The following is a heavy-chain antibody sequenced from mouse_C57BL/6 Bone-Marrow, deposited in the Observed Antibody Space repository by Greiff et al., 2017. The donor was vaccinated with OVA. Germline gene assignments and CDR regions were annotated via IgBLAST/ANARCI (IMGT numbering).Heavy chain of an antibody. J-gene: IGHJ2*01. CDR1: GYTFTSYW. CDR3: ASGPY. Sequence: VKLQQPGAELVKPGASVKLSCKASGYTFTSYWMQWVKQRPGQGLEWIGEIDPSDSYTNYNQKFKGKATLTVDTSSSTAYMQLSSLTSEDSAVYYCASGPYWGQGTTLTVSS. CDR2: IDPSDSYT. V-gene: IGHV1-50*01.